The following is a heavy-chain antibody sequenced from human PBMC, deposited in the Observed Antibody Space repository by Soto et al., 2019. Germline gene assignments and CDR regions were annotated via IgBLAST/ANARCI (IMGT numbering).Heavy chain of an antibody. CDR2: IYYSGST. Sequence: SETLSLTCTLSGGSIRSDTYCWGWIRQSPGKGLEWIGYIYYSGSTNYNPSLKSRVTISVDTSKNQFSLKLSSVTAADTAVYYCARTYSSSWYDWFDPWGQGTLVTVS. CDR3: ARTYSSSWYDWFDP. J-gene: IGHJ5*02. V-gene: IGHV4-61*01. D-gene: IGHD6-13*01. CDR1: GGSIRSDTYC.